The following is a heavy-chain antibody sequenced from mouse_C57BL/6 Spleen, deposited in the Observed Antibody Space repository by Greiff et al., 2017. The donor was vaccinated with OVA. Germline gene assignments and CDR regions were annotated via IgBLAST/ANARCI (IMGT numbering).Heavy chain of an antibody. CDR1: GYSFTGYF. CDR3: AIDYYGSSPYYFDY. CDR2: INPYNGDT. V-gene: IGHV1-20*01. D-gene: IGHD1-1*01. J-gene: IGHJ2*01. Sequence: DVQLQESGPELVKPGDSVKISCKASGYSFTGYFMNWVMQSHGKSLEWIGRINPYNGDTFYNQKFKGKATLTVDKSSSTAHMELRSLTSEDSAVYYCAIDYYGSSPYYFDYWGQGTTLTVSS.